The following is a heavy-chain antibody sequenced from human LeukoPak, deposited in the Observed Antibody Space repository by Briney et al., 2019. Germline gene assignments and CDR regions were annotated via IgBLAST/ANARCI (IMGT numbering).Heavy chain of an antibody. D-gene: IGHD3-10*01. CDR2: IKQDGSEK. CDR3: ARDRRGGIWFGELLGVFDY. V-gene: IGHV3-7*01. Sequence: GGSLRLSCAASGFTFSSYAMSWVRQAPGKGLEWVANIKQDGSEKYYVDSVKGRFTISRDNAKNSLYLQMNSLRAEDTAVYYCARDRRGGIWFGELLGVFDYWGQGTLVTVSS. J-gene: IGHJ4*02. CDR1: GFTFSSYA.